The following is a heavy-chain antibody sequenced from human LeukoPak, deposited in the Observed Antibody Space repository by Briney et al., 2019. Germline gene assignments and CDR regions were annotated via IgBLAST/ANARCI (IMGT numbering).Heavy chain of an antibody. V-gene: IGHV4-59*01. Sequence: SSETLSLTCSVSDDSITMYYWSWIRQPPGKGLEWIGYIYYSGRTNYNPSLKSRVTISVDTSKNQFSLKLSSVTAADTAVYYCASSATAGGWYDYWGQGTLVTVSS. CDR3: ASSATAGGWYDY. D-gene: IGHD6-19*01. CDR1: DDSITMYY. CDR2: IYYSGRT. J-gene: IGHJ4*02.